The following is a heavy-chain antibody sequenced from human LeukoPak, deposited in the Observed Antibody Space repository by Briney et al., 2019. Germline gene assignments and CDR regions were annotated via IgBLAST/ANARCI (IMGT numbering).Heavy chain of an antibody. CDR3: AREPGYTYGYAGGYYMDV. CDR1: GFTFSSYS. CDR2: ISSSSTTI. V-gene: IGHV3-48*04. D-gene: IGHD5-18*01. J-gene: IGHJ6*03. Sequence: GGSLRLSCAASGFTFSSYSMMWVRQAPGKGLEWVSYISSSSTTIYYADSVKGRFTISRDNSKKMLYVQMNSLRAEDTAVYYCAREPGYTYGYAGGYYMDVWGKGTTVTVSS.